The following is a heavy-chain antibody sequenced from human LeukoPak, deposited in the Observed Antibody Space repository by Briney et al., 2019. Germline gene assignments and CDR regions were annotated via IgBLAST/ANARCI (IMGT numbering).Heavy chain of an antibody. V-gene: IGHV3-23*01. CDR1: GFTFSSYA. CDR2: ISGSGGST. CDR3: AAGSRNQPYYFDY. D-gene: IGHD1-14*01. Sequence: PGGSLRLSCAASGFTFSSYAMSWVRQAPGKGLEWVSAISGSGGSTYYADSVKGRFTISRDNSKNTLYLQMNSLRAEDTALCYCAAGSRNQPYYFDYWGQGTLVTVSS. J-gene: IGHJ4*02.